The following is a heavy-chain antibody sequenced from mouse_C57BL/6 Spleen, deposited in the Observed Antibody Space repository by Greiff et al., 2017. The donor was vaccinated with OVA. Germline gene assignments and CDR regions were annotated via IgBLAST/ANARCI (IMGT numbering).Heavy chain of an antibody. V-gene: IGHV1-82*01. J-gene: IGHJ4*01. CDR2: IYPGDGDT. CDR3: ARSEEYDEGAYYAMDY. Sequence: VQLQQSGPELVKPGASVKISCKASGYAFSSSWMNWVKQRPGKGLEWIGRIYPGDGDTNYNGKFKGKATLTADKSSSTAYMPLSSLTSEDSAVYFCARSEEYDEGAYYAMDYWGQGTSVTVSS. CDR1: GYAFSSSW. D-gene: IGHD2-14*01.